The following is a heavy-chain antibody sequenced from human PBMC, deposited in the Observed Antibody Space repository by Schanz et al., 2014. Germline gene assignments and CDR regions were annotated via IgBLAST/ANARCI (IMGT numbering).Heavy chain of an antibody. D-gene: IGHD2-21*01. CDR1: GFIFSSYG. Sequence: VQLVESGGGVVQPGRSLRLSCVASGFIFSSYGMHWVRQAPGKGLEWVARMTYDGSKEFYADSVKGRFTISRDNSKNTVYLEMNSLRAEDTAVYYCAKGQLLSYYFDYWGQGTLVTVSS. V-gene: IGHV3-30*18. J-gene: IGHJ4*02. CDR3: AKGQLLSYYFDY. CDR2: MTYDGSKE.